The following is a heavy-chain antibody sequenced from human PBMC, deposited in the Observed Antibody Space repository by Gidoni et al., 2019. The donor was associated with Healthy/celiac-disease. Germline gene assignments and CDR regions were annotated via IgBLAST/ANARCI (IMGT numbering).Heavy chain of an antibody. CDR2: IYHSGST. J-gene: IGHJ4*02. D-gene: IGHD4-17*01. Sequence: ESGPGLVKPSGTLSLTCAVSGGSISSGNWWSWVRQPPGKGLEWIGEIYHSGSTTYNPSLKSRVTISVDKSKNQFSLKLSSVTAADTAVYYCARDLRDYGDYTFDYWGQGTLVTVSS. CDR1: GGSISSGNW. CDR3: ARDLRDYGDYTFDY. V-gene: IGHV4-4*02.